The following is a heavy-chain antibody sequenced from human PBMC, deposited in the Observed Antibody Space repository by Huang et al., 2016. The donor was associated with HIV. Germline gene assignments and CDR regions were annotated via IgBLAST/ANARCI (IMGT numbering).Heavy chain of an antibody. CDR1: GFTFSNYA. J-gene: IGHJ4*02. CDR3: AEEVSGYSYGIDY. Sequence: EVQLLESGGGLVQPGGSLRLSCIASGFTFSNYAMSWVRQAPGKGREWVSAMSGSGVRTYYADSVKGRFTISRDKFKNTLYLQMNSLRAEDTAVYYCAEEVSGYSYGIDYWGQETLVTVSS. V-gene: IGHV3-23*01. D-gene: IGHD5-18*01. CDR2: MSGSGVRT.